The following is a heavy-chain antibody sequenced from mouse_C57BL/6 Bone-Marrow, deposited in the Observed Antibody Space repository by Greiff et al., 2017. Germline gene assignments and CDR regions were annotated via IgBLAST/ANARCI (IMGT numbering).Heavy chain of an antibody. CDR2: INSDGGST. CDR1: EYEFPSHD. Sequence: EVKVEESGGGLVQPGESLKLSCESNEYEFPSHDMSWVRKTPEKRLELVAAINSDGGSTYYPDTMERRFIISRDNTKKTLYLQMSSLRSEDTALYYCARHATGTDYYAMDYWGQGTSVTVSS. D-gene: IGHD4-1*02. V-gene: IGHV5-2*03. J-gene: IGHJ4*01. CDR3: ARHATGTDYYAMDY.